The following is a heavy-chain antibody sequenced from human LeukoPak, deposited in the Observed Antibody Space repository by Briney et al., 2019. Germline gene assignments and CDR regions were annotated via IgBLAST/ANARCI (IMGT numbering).Heavy chain of an antibody. CDR1: GFTFNSYS. D-gene: IGHD3-3*01. V-gene: IGHV3-33*08. CDR2: IWYDGSNK. CDR3: VRERNNFWSGHHSIFDS. Sequence: GGSLRLSCAASGFTFNSYSMHWVRQAPGKGLEWVAVIWYDGSNKYYADSVKGRFTFSRDNAENTLFLEMSSLRVEDTAVYYCVRERNNFWSGHHSIFDSWGQGTLVTVSS. J-gene: IGHJ4*02.